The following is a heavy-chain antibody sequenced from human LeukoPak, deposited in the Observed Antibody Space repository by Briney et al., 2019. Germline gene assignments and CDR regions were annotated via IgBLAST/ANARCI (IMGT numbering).Heavy chain of an antibody. CDR2: IYTSGST. D-gene: IGHD3-10*01. Sequence: SETLSLTCTVSGGSISSYYWSWIRQPAGKGLEWIGRIYTSGSTNYNPSLKSRVTMSVDTSKNQFSLKLSSVTAADTAVYYCARDVSLWFGELLSPFNWFDPWGQGTLVTVSS. CDR3: ARDVSLWFGELLSPFNWFDP. CDR1: GGSISSYY. V-gene: IGHV4-4*07. J-gene: IGHJ5*02.